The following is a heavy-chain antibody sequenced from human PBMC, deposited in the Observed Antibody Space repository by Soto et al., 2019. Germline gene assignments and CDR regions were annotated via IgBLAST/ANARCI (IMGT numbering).Heavy chain of an antibody. Sequence: PSETLSLTCTVSGGSISSSRYYWGWIRQPPGKGLEWIGSIYYSGSTYYNPSLKSRVTISVDTSKNQFSLKLSSVTAADTAVYYCARAYSSGWYPFDYWGQGTLVTVSS. CDR3: ARAYSSGWYPFDY. V-gene: IGHV4-39*01. J-gene: IGHJ4*02. CDR1: GGSISSSRYY. CDR2: IYYSGST. D-gene: IGHD6-19*01.